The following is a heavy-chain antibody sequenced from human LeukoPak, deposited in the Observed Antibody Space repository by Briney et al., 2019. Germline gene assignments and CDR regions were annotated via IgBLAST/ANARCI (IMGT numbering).Heavy chain of an antibody. CDR3: ARHYGGRDDYGEAEYFQH. J-gene: IGHJ1*01. D-gene: IGHD4-17*01. CDR2: IYYSGST. CDR1: GGSISSSSYY. Sequence: SETLSLTCTVSGGSISSSSYYWGWIRQPPGKGLEWIESIYYSGSTYYNPSLKSRVTISVDTSKNQFSLKLSSVTAADTAVYYCARHYGGRDDYGEAEYFQHWGQGTLVTVSS. V-gene: IGHV4-39*01.